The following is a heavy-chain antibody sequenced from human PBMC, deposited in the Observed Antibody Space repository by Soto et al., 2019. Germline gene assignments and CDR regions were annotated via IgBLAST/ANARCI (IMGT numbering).Heavy chain of an antibody. Sequence: LTCTVSGGSISSSDYYWGWIRQPPGKGLEWIGNIYYSGSASYNPSLKSRVTISVGTSKNQFSLKLISVTAADTAVYYCARRYGSAIDYWGQGTLVTVSS. CDR2: IYYSGSA. CDR1: GGSISSSDYY. J-gene: IGHJ4*02. V-gene: IGHV4-39*07. D-gene: IGHD1-26*01. CDR3: ARRYGSAIDY.